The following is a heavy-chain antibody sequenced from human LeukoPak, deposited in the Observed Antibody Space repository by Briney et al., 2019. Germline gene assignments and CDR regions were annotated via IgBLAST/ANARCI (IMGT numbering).Heavy chain of an antibody. CDR3: AREDAYNADFDF. CDR2: TKQDGSVK. Sequence: PGGSLRLSCAASGFSFSTYWMSWVRQAPGKGLEWVANTKQDGSVKYYVDSVKGRFAISRDNAKNSLYLQMNSLRAEDTAVYYCAREDAYNADFDFWGQGTLVTVSS. J-gene: IGHJ4*02. V-gene: IGHV3-7*01. CDR1: GFSFSTYW. D-gene: IGHD5-24*01.